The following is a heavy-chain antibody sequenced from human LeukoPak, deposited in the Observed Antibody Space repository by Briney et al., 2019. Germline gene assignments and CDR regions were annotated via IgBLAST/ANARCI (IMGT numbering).Heavy chain of an antibody. CDR3: AKDSNGWYQRGSNYFDY. CDR1: GFPFSSYS. Sequence: GGSLRLSCAASGFPFSSYSMTWVRQAPGKGLEWVANIKPDGTTKFYVDSVKGRFTISRDNALNSLYLQMNSLRAEDTAIYYCAKDSNGWYQRGSNYFDYWGQGTLVTVSS. D-gene: IGHD6-19*01. J-gene: IGHJ4*02. V-gene: IGHV3-7*03. CDR2: IKPDGTTK.